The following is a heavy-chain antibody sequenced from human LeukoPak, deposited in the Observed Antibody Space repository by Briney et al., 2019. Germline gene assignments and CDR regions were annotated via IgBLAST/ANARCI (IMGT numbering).Heavy chain of an antibody. CDR2: IYYSGST. D-gene: IGHD4-23*01. V-gene: IGHV4-59*08. J-gene: IGHJ3*02. CDR1: GGSISSYY. CDR3: ASYYRGNHHDAFDI. Sequence: PSETLSLTCTVSGGSISSYYWSWIRQPPGKGLEWIGYIYYSGSTNYNPSLKGRVTISVDTSKNQFSLKLSSVTAADTAVYYCASYYRGNHHDAFDIWGQGTMVTVSS.